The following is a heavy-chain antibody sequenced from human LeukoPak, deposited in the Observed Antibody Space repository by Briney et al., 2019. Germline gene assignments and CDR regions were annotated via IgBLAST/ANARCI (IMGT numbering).Heavy chain of an antibody. CDR3: AKERDDSYFDY. J-gene: IGHJ4*02. CDR2: IYSGGST. V-gene: IGHV3-53*01. CDR1: GFTVSSNY. Sequence: GGSLRLSCAASGFTVSSNYMSWVRQAPGKGLEWVSVIYSGGSTYYADSVKGRFTISRDNSKNTLYLQMNSLRAEDTAVYYCAKERDDSYFDYWGQGTLVTVSS. D-gene: IGHD3-3*01.